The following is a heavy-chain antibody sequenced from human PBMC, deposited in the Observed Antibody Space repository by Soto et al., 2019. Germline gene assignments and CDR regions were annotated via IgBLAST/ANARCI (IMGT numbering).Heavy chain of an antibody. D-gene: IGHD6-19*01. CDR1: GFTFSSYA. V-gene: IGHV3-23*01. CDR2: ISGSGGST. Sequence: PGGSLRLSCAASGFTFSSYAMSWVLQAPGKGLEWVSAISGSGGSTYYADSVRGRFTISRDNSKNTLYLQMNSLIAEDTAVYYCAKDPLCIAVVGTIFDYWGQGTVGTIS. J-gene: IGHJ4*02. CDR3: AKDPLCIAVVGTIFDY.